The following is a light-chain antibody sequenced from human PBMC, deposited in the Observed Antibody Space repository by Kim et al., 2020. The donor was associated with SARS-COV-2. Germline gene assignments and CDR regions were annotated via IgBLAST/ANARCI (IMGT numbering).Light chain of an antibody. J-gene: IGKJ1*01. CDR3: QQSYTTPRT. Sequence: DIQMTQSPSSLSASIGDRITITCRATQSISDYLNWYQQKPGKAPNLLIYAASSLQSGVPSRFSGSGSGTHFTLTISSLQPDDFATYFCQQSYTTPRTFGQGTKVDIK. V-gene: IGKV1-39*01. CDR2: AAS. CDR1: QSISDY.